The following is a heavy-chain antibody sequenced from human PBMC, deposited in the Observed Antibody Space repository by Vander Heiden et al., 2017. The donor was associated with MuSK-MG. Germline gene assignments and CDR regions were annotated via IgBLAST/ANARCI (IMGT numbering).Heavy chain of an antibody. CDR2: IKQDGSEK. Sequence: EVQLVESGGGLVQPGGSLRLSCAASGFPFSSYWMSWVRQAPGKGLEWVANIKQDGSEKYYVDSVKGRFTISRDNAKNSLYLQMNSLRAEDTAVYYCARLSGSGSYRYFYFDYWGQGTLVTVSS. V-gene: IGHV3-7*03. CDR1: GFPFSSYW. CDR3: ARLSGSGSYRYFYFDY. D-gene: IGHD3-10*01. J-gene: IGHJ4*02.